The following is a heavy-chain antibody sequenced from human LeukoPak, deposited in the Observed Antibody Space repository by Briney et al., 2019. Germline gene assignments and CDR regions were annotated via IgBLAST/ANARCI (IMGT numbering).Heavy chain of an antibody. CDR2: MKGDGSI. J-gene: IGHJ4*02. D-gene: IGHD5-24*01. CDR1: GFTFSSYA. Sequence: PGGSLRLSCAASGFTFSSYAMSWVRQAPGKGLVWVSRMKGDGSISYADSVKGRFTISRDNAKNTLYLQMNSLRAEDTAVYYCARARDGYNYLYFDYWGQGSLVTVSS. CDR3: ARARDGYNYLYFDY. V-gene: IGHV3-74*01.